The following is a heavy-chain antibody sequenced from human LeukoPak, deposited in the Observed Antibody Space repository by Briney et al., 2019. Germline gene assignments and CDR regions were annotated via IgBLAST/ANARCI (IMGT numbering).Heavy chain of an antibody. D-gene: IGHD6-19*01. CDR1: GFTFDDYA. J-gene: IGHJ4*02. V-gene: IGHV3-9*01. Sequence: GGSLRLSCAASGFTFDDYAMHWVRQAPGKGLEWVSGISWNSGSIGYADSVKGRFTISRDNAKNSLYLQMNSLRAEDTALYYCAKGQRSSGWPPNDYWGQGTLVTVSS. CDR3: AKGQRSSGWPPNDY. CDR2: ISWNSGSI.